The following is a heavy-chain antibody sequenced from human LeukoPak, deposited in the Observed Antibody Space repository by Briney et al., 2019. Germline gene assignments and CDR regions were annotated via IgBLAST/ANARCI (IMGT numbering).Heavy chain of an antibody. CDR1: GFTFSAHW. D-gene: IGHD1-14*01. CDR3: TRDRSRAEDD. CDR2: INQGGRDK. V-gene: IGHV3-7*01. Sequence: GGSLRLSCAASGFTFSAHWMSWVRQAPGKGLEWVANINQGGRDKYYVDSVKGRFTISRDNANNLLYLKVNSLRGEDTAVYYCTRDRSRAEDDWGQGTLVTVSS. J-gene: IGHJ4*02.